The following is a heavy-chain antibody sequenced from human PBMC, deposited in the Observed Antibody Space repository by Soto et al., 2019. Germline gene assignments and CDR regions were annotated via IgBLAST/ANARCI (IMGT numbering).Heavy chain of an antibody. CDR2: IKQDGSEK. Sequence: GGSLRLSCAASGFTFSSYWMSWVRQAPGKGLEWVANIKQDGSEKYYVDSVKGRFTISRDNAKNSLYLQMNSLRAEDTAVYYCARDSPLTPNAFDIWGQGTMVTVSS. CDR3: ARDSPLTPNAFDI. J-gene: IGHJ3*02. V-gene: IGHV3-7*01. CDR1: GFTFSSYW. D-gene: IGHD7-27*01.